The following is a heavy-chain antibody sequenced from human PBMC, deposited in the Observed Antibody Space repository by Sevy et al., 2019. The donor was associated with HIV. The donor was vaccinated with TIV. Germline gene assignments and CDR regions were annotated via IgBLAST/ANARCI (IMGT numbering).Heavy chain of an antibody. CDR2: ITGSGGKT. CDR1: GFTSTINA. J-gene: IGHJ6*03. CDR3: ATVSGLRSSAYLYYFYYMDV. V-gene: IGHV3-23*01. Sequence: GGSLRLSCAVSGFTSTINAMSWVRQAPGKGLEWVSVITGSGGKTYYADSVQGRFTISRDNSKNTLYLQMNSLRVEDTAVYYCATVSGLRSSAYLYYFYYMDVWGKGTTVTVSS. D-gene: IGHD6-19*01.